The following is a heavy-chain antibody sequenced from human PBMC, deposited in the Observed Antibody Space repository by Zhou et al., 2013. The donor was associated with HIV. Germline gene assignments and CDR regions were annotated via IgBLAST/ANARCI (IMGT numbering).Heavy chain of an antibody. Sequence: QVQLVQSGAEVKMPGSSAKVSCEASGGSFSRHAITWVRQARGQGLEWMGGIIPIFGTATYSQKFQGRVTITTDESTSTAYMELSSLRSEDTAVYYCARDEMATPLGYYYGMDVWGQGTTVTVSS. V-gene: IGHV1-69*05. CDR2: IIPIFGTA. CDR1: GGSFSRHA. J-gene: IGHJ6*02. D-gene: IGHD5-12*01. CDR3: ARDEMATPLGYYYGMDV.